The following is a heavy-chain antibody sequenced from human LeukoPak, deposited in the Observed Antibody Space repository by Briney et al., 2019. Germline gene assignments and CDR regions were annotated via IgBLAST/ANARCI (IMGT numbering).Heavy chain of an antibody. CDR1: GGSFSGYY. D-gene: IGHD1-26*01. CDR3: ARDGYSGSYFFDS. V-gene: IGHV4-34*01. Sequence: SETLSLTCAVYGGSFSGYYWSWIRQPPGKGLEWIGEINHSGSTNYNPSLKSRVTISVDKSKNQFFLKLSSVTAADTAVYYRARDGYSGSYFFDSWGQGTLVTVSS. CDR2: INHSGST. J-gene: IGHJ4*02.